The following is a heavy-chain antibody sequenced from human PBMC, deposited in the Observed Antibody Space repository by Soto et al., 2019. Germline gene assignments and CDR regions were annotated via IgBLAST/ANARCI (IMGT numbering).Heavy chain of an antibody. CDR1: GFTFRNCA. V-gene: IGHV3-23*01. J-gene: IGHJ4*02. CDR3: AKDREAYCSGTSCLYYFDY. CDR2: ISNSGTT. Sequence: GGSLRLSCAASGFTFRNCAMNWIRQAPGKGLEWVSTISNSGTTYYADSVKGRFTISRDTSKNTLYLQMNSLRADDTAVYYCAKDREAYCSGTSCLYYFDYWGQGALVTVSP. D-gene: IGHD2-2*01.